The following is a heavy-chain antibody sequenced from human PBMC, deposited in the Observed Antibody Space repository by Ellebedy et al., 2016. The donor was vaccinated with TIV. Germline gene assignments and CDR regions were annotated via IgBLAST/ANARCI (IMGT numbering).Heavy chain of an antibody. CDR1: GYTFTGYY. V-gene: IGHV1-2*02. Sequence: ASVKVSCKASGYTFTGYYMHWVRQAPVKGLEWMVWINPNSGCTNYAQKFQGRVTMTRDTSISTAYMELSRLRSDDTAVYYCASDSSGWYAINWFDPWGQGTLVTVSS. D-gene: IGHD6-19*01. J-gene: IGHJ5*02. CDR3: ASDSSGWYAINWFDP. CDR2: INPNSGCT.